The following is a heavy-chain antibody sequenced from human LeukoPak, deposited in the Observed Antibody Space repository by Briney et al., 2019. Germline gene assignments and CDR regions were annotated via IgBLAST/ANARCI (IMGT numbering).Heavy chain of an antibody. V-gene: IGHV1-69*05. J-gene: IGHJ4*02. CDR2: IIPIFGTA. CDR3: ATTQVFRRWELQGFFDY. Sequence: SVKVSCKASRGTFSSYAISWVRQAPGQGLEWMGRIIPIFGTANYAQKFQGRVTITTDESTSTAYMELSSLRSEDTAVYYCATTQVFRRWELQGFFDYWGEGTLVTVSS. D-gene: IGHD1-26*01. CDR1: RGTFSSYA.